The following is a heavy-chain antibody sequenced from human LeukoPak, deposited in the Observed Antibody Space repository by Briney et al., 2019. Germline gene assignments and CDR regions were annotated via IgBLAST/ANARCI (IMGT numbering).Heavy chain of an antibody. J-gene: IGHJ6*03. CDR1: GFTFSNAW. CDR3: ARESGIAAAAGWGGYYYYYYMDV. CDR2: IYSGGST. V-gene: IGHV3-66*02. D-gene: IGHD6-13*01. Sequence: GGSLRLSCAASGFTFSNAWMSWVRQAPGKGLEWVSVIYSGGSTYYADSVKGRFTISRDNSKNTLYLQMNSLRAEDTAVYYCARESGIAAAAGWGGYYYYYYMDVWGKGTTVTVSS.